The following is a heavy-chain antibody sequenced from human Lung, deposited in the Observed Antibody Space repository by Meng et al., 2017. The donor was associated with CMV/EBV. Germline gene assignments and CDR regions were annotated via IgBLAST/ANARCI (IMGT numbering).Heavy chain of an antibody. CDR1: GFSFSNFA. CDR3: AKDSHYPCCYGMDV. CDR2: IDGGNRT. V-gene: IGHV3-23*01. D-gene: IGHD3-10*01. J-gene: IGHJ6*02. Sequence: GGSLRLXCAASGFSFSNFAVSWVRQAPGRGLEWVSNIDGGNRTFYARSVKGRFTISRDSSKNIVYLQMNSLRAEDTAVYFCAKDSHYPCCYGMDVWGQGPTVTVSS.